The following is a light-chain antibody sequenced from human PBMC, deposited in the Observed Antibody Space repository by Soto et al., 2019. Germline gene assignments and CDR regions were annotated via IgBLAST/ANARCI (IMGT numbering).Light chain of an antibody. J-gene: IGKJ2*01. CDR2: DAS. V-gene: IGKV1-5*01. CDR1: QTTNTW. CDR3: QQYISYPYT. Sequence: DIQMTQFPSTLSASVGDRVTITCRASQTTNTWLAWYQQKPGTAPKRLIYDASSLAGGVPSRFSTSGSGTESTLTFSSRQPDDLATYYCQQYISYPYTFGQGTKVEIK.